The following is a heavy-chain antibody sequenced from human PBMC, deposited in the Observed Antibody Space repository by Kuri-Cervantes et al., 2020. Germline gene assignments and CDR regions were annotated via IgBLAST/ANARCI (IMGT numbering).Heavy chain of an antibody. CDR3: ARTRGTLGVDY. CDR1: GGSISSYY. CDR2: IYYSGST. Sequence: ESLKISCTVSGGSISSYYWSWIRQPPGKGLEWIGYIYYSGSTNYSPSLKSRVTISVDTSKNQFSLKLSSVTAADTAMYYCARTRGTLGVDYWGQGTLVTVSS. D-gene: IGHD1-26*01. J-gene: IGHJ4*02. V-gene: IGHV4-59*01.